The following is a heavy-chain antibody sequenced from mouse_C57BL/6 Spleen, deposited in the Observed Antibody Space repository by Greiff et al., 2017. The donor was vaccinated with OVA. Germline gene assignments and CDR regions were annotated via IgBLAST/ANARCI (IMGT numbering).Heavy chain of an antibody. D-gene: IGHD2-1*01. Sequence: QVQLKQPGAELVRPGTSVKLSCKASGYTFTSYWMHWVKQRPGQGLEWIGVIDPSDSYTYYNQKFKGKATLTVDTSSNTAYMQLSSLTSEDSAVYYCATIYYGNYPFDYWGQGTTLTVSS. CDR1: GYTFTSYW. CDR2: IDPSDSYT. CDR3: ATIYYGNYPFDY. J-gene: IGHJ2*01. V-gene: IGHV1-59*01.